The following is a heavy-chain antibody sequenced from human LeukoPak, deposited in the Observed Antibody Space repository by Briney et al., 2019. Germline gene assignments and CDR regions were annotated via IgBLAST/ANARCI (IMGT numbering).Heavy chain of an antibody. Sequence: PGGSLRLSCAASGFTFSSYSMNWVRQAPGKGLEWVSSISSSSSYIYYADSVKGRFTISRDNAKNSLYLQMNSLRAEDTAVYYCASDPSSGSYYSHFDYWGQGTLVTVSS. CDR1: GFTFSSYS. CDR2: ISSSSSYI. D-gene: IGHD3-10*01. CDR3: ASDPSSGSYYSHFDY. V-gene: IGHV3-21*01. J-gene: IGHJ4*02.